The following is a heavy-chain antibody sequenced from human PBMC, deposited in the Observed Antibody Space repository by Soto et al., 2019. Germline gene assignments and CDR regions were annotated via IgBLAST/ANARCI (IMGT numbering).Heavy chain of an antibody. CDR1: GFTFSTYG. Sequence: QVQLVASGGGVVQPGRSLRLSCAASGFTFSTYGMHWVRQPPGKALEWVAVISSDGSNEYYADPVKGRFTISRDNSKNTLYLQMNSLRVEDTAVYYCAKTITTYSGDSRGRGALVDYWGQGTLVTVSS. CDR2: ISSDGSNE. J-gene: IGHJ4*02. CDR3: AKTITTYSGDSRGRGALVDY. D-gene: IGHD3-22*01. V-gene: IGHV3-30*18.